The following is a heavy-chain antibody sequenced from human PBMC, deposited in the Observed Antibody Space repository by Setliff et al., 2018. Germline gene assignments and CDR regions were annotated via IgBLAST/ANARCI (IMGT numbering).Heavy chain of an antibody. Sequence: SETLSLTCTVSGGSISSYYWGWIRQPPGKGLEWIGSIYHSGSTYYNPSLKSRVTISVDTSKNQYSLQLSSVTAADTAVYFCGRDSQLMALGAVGVWGQGTAVTVSS. CDR2: IYHSGST. CDR3: GRDSQLMALGAVGV. CDR1: GGSISSYY. D-gene: IGHD1-1*01. J-gene: IGHJ6*02. V-gene: IGHV4-38-2*02.